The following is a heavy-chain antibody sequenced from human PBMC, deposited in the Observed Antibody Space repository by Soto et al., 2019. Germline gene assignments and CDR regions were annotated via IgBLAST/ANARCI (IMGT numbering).Heavy chain of an antibody. CDR2: IYYSGST. CDR1: GGSISSSSYY. CDR3: ATHRDGTTYMDV. J-gene: IGHJ6*03. Sequence: SETLSLTCTVSGGSISSSSYYWGWIRQPPGKGLEWIGSIYYSGSTYYNPSLKSRVTISVDTSKNQFSLKLSSVTAADTAVYYCATHRDGTTYMDVWGKGTTVTVSS. V-gene: IGHV4-39*01. D-gene: IGHD1-1*01.